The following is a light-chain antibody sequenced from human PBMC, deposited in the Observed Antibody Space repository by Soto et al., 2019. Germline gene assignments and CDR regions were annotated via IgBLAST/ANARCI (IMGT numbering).Light chain of an antibody. CDR3: QQYGSSPT. CDR2: GAS. CDR1: QCVSSSY. Sequence: ENVLTQSPGTLSLSPGERATLSCRASQCVSSSYLAWYQQKPGQAPRLLIYGASSRATGIPDRFSGSGSGTDFTLTISRLEPEDFAVYYCQQYGSSPTFGQGTKVDIK. V-gene: IGKV3-20*01. J-gene: IGKJ1*01.